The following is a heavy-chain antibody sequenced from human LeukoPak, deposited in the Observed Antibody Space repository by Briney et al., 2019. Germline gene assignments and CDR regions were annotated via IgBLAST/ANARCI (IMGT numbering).Heavy chain of an antibody. CDR2: INPNSGGT. Sequence: GASVKVSCKASGYTFTGYYMHWVRQAPGQGLEWMGWINPNSGGTNYAQKFQGRVTMTRDTSISTAYMELSRLRSDDTAVYYCARGSEDYDSSGYYYDLGDYWGQGTLVTVSS. J-gene: IGHJ4*02. D-gene: IGHD3-22*01. CDR1: GYTFTGYY. V-gene: IGHV1-2*02. CDR3: ARGSEDYDSSGYYYDLGDY.